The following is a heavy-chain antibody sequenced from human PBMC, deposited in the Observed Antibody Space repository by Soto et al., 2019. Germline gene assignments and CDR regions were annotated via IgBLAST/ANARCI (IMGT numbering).Heavy chain of an antibody. CDR1: GYTFTSYA. Sequence: GASVKVSCKASGYTFTSYAMHWVRQAPGQRLDWMGWINAGNGNTKYSQKFQGRVTITRDTSASTAYMKLSSLRSEVMAVYYCTSWHIATAPYGMDVWGQGTTVTVSS. D-gene: IGHD6-13*01. CDR2: INAGNGNT. J-gene: IGHJ6*02. CDR3: TSWHIATAPYGMDV. V-gene: IGHV1-3*01.